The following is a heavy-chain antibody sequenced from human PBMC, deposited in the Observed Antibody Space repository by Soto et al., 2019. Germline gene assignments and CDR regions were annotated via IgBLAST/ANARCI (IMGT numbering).Heavy chain of an antibody. D-gene: IGHD6-19*01. J-gene: IGHJ4*02. CDR1: GGSIRSGDYY. Sequence: LCGGSIRSGDYYWSWIRQPPGKGLEWIGYIYYSGSTYYNPSLKSRVTISVDTSKNQFSLKLSSVTAADTAVYYCARAGYSSGWYVDYWGQGTLVAVSS. CDR3: ARAGYSSGWYVDY. V-gene: IGHV4-30-4*01. CDR2: IYYSGST.